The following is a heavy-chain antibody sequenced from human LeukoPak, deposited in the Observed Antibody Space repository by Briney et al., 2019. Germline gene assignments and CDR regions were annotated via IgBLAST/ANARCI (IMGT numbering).Heavy chain of an antibody. V-gene: IGHV4-39*07. Sequence: SETLSLTCTVSSGSISSTSYYWGWIRQPPGMGLEWIGSMYYSGSTYYNPSLKSRVTISVDTSKSQFSLKLRSVTAADTAVYYCVIGVGWQPDYWGQGALVTVSS. CDR3: VIGVGWQPDY. D-gene: IGHD2-15*01. J-gene: IGHJ4*02. CDR1: SGSISSTSYY. CDR2: MYYSGST.